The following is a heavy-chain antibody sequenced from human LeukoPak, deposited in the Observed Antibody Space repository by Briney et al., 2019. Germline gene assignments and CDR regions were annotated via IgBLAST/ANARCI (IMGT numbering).Heavy chain of an antibody. J-gene: IGHJ4*02. CDR2: INRSGST. CDR3: ARESVGATDLDY. V-gene: IGHV4-34*01. Sequence: SETLSLTCAVYGGSFSGYYWSWIRQPPGKGLEWIGEINRSGSTNYNPSLKSRVTISVDTSKNQFSLKLSSVTAADTAVYYCARESVGATDLDYWGQGTLVTVSS. D-gene: IGHD1-26*01. CDR1: GGSFSGYY.